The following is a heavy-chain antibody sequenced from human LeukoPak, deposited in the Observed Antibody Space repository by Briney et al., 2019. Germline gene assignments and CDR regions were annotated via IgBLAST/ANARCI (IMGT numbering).Heavy chain of an antibody. Sequence: GGSLRLSCAASGFTFSSYWMHWVRQAPGKGLVWVSRILSDGSSSIYADSVEGRFTICRDNAKNTLYLQMKSLRGEDTAVYYCARDLGYCSGGSCYDLFDYWGQGTLVTVSS. CDR2: ILSDGSSS. V-gene: IGHV3-74*01. D-gene: IGHD2-15*01. CDR1: GFTFSSYW. J-gene: IGHJ4*02. CDR3: ARDLGYCSGGSCYDLFDY.